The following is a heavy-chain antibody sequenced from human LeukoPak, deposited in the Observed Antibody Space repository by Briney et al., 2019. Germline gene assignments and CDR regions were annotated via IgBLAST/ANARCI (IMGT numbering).Heavy chain of an antibody. CDR2: IYPGDSDT. CDR1: GYSFTSYW. Sequence: GESLKISCKGSGYSFTSYWIGWVRQMPGKGLEWMGIIYPGDSDTRYSPSFQGQVTISADKSISTAYLQWSSLKASDTAMYYCARRFDSGSLGYYYYGMDVWGRGTAVTVSS. J-gene: IGHJ6*02. CDR3: ARRFDSGSLGYYYYGMDV. D-gene: IGHD3-10*01. V-gene: IGHV5-51*01.